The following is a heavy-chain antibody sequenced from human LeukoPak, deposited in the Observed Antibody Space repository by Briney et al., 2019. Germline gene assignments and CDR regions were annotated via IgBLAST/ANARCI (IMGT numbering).Heavy chain of an antibody. Sequence: PSETLSLTCAVYGGSFSGYYWSWIRQPPGKGLEWNGEINHSGSTNYNPSLKSRVTISVDTSKNQFSLKLSSVTAADTAVYYCARLNRRYCSGGSCYSYYFDYWGQGTLVTVSS. CDR2: INHSGST. V-gene: IGHV4-34*01. D-gene: IGHD2-15*01. J-gene: IGHJ4*02. CDR3: ARLNRRYCSGGSCYSYYFDY. CDR1: GGSFSGYY.